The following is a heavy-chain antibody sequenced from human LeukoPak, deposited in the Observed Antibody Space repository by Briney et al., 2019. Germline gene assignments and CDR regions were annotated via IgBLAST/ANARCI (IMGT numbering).Heavy chain of an antibody. V-gene: IGHV4-59*01. CDR1: GVSISNYY. CDR2: IFDSGST. CDR3: ARHRGYTYGPNWYFDL. Sequence: SETLSLTCTVSGVSISNYYWSWIRQPPGKGLEWIGYIFDSGSTNYNPSFKSRVTISVDTSKNQFSLKLNSVTAADTAVYYCARHRGYTYGPNWYFDLWGRGTLVTVSS. J-gene: IGHJ2*01. D-gene: IGHD5-18*01.